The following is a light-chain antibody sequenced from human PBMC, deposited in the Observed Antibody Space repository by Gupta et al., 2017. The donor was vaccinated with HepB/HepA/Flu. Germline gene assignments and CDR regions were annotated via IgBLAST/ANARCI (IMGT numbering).Light chain of an antibody. V-gene: IGKV3-20*01. J-gene: IGKJ2*01. CDR1: QTVTSNY. CDR2: AAS. Sequence: ENVLTQSPGTLSLSPGEGATLSCRANQTVTSNYLAWYQQTSGQAPRLLISAASTRASGIPDRCSGRGSGTDFTLTISRVKPEDFAVYYCHQYGSLPVTFGQGTKLEVK. CDR3: HQYGSLPVT.